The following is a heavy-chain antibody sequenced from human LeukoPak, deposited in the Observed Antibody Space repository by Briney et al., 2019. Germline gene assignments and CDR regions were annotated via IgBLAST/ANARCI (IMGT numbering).Heavy chain of an antibody. CDR3: ARKSGVKMAVDY. CDR1: GYSFIRYW. D-gene: IGHD5-24*01. V-gene: IGHV5-51*01. Sequence: GESLKISCKGSGYSFIRYWIGWVRQMSGKGLEWMGIIYPGDSNTRYSQSFQGQVTISADKSISTAYLQWSSLKASDTAMYYCARKSGVKMAVDYWGQGTLVTVSS. CDR2: IYPGDSNT. J-gene: IGHJ4*02.